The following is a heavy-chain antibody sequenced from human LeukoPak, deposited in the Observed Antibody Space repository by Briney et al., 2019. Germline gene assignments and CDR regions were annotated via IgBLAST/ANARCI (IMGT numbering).Heavy chain of an antibody. CDR3: ARDGPYSSSWEFDY. J-gene: IGHJ4*02. CDR2: MNPNSGGT. V-gene: IGHV1-2*02. Sequence: GASVKVSCKASGYTFTSYGISWVRQAPGQGLEWMGWMNPNSGGTNYAQKFQGRVTMTRDTSISTAYMELSRLRSDDTAVYYCARDGPYSSSWEFDYWGQGTLVTVSS. D-gene: IGHD6-13*01. CDR1: GYTFTSYG.